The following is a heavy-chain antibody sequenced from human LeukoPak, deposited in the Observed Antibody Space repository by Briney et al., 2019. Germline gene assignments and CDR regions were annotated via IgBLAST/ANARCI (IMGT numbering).Heavy chain of an antibody. Sequence: GGSLRLSCAASAFTVSNNYMSWVRQAPGRGLEWVSVIYSGGSTYYADSVKGRFTISRDNSKDTLYLQMNSLRAEDTAVYYCARSIHCSGGSCAFDYWGQGTLVTVSS. V-gene: IGHV3-53*01. CDR2: IYSGGST. J-gene: IGHJ4*02. CDR1: AFTVSNNY. D-gene: IGHD2-15*01. CDR3: ARSIHCSGGSCAFDY.